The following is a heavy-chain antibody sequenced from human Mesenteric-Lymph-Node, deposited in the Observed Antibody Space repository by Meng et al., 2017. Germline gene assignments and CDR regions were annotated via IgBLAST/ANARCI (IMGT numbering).Heavy chain of an antibody. Sequence: ASVKVSCQASGYIFTSYDINWVRQAAGQGLEWMGWVSAYDGYIQYAENFQGRVTMTTDTSTNTAYMELRSLRSDDTAIYFCARVSGGSFSPVNYWGQGTLVTVSS. V-gene: IGHV1-18*01. CDR2: VSAYDGYI. D-gene: IGHD1-26*01. CDR3: ARVSGGSFSPVNY. CDR1: GYIFTSYD. J-gene: IGHJ4*02.